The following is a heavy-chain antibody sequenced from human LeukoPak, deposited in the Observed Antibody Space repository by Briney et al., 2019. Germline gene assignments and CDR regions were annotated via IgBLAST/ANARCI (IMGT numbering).Heavy chain of an antibody. Sequence: PSETLSLTCTVSGGSISSYYWSWIRQPPGKGLEWIGYIYYSGSTNYNPSLKSRVTISVDTSKNQFSLKLSSVTAADTAVYYCASGAFPFDPWGQGTLVTVSS. V-gene: IGHV4-59*01. D-gene: IGHD1-26*01. CDR2: IYYSGST. J-gene: IGHJ5*02. CDR1: GGSISSYY. CDR3: ASGAFPFDP.